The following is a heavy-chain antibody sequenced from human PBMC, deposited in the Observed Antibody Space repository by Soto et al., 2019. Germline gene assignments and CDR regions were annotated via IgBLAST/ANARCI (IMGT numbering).Heavy chain of an antibody. CDR3: AIFCSSTSCHADIDY. CDR1: GFTFSTSN. V-gene: IGHV3-48*04. J-gene: IGHJ4*02. Sequence: GSLRLSCAASGFTFSTSNMNWVRHAPGKGLEWVSYISWSSITIYYADSVKGRFTISRDNAKNSLYLQMNSLRAEDTAVYYCAIFCSSTSCHADIDYWGPGTLVTVSS. D-gene: IGHD2-2*01. CDR2: ISWSSITI.